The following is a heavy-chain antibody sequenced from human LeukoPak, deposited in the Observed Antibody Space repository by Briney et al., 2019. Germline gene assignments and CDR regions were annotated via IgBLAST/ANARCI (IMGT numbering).Heavy chain of an antibody. CDR3: ARDRPSDY. CDR2: INPNTGDT. V-gene: IGHV1-2*06. J-gene: IGHJ4*02. CDR1: GYTFTAYY. Sequence: ASVKVSCKASGYTFTAYYMHWVLQAPGQGLEWMGRINPNTGDTNYAQKFQGRVTMTRDTSISTAYMELSSLTSDDTAVYYCARDRPSDYWGQGTLVSVSS.